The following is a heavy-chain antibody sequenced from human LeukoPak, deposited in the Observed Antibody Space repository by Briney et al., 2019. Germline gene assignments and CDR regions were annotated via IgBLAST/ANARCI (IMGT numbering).Heavy chain of an antibody. CDR2: INHSGST. J-gene: IGHJ4*02. CDR1: GGSFSGYY. Sequence: ASETLSLTCAVYGGSFSGYYWSRIRQPPGKGLEWIGEINHSGSTNYNPSLKSRVTISVDTSKNQFSLKLSSVTAADTAVYYCAIWASSWYWKYWGQGTLVTVSS. V-gene: IGHV4-34*01. D-gene: IGHD6-13*01. CDR3: AIWASSWYWKY.